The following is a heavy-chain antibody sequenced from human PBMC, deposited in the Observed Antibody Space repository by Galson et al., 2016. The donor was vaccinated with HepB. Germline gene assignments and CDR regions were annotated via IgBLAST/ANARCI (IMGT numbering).Heavy chain of an antibody. CDR2: ISYDGSNT. J-gene: IGHJ4*02. CDR1: GFTLSDHA. D-gene: IGHD3-22*01. CDR3: ARIIIGYFYSPFYL. V-gene: IGHV3-30*04. Sequence: SLRLSCAASGFTLSDHALSWVRQAPGKGLEWVAIISYDGSNTFYADSVKDRFTISRDTPTNTLYLQMSTLRPDDTALYFCARIIIGYFYSPFYLWGQGSLVTVSS.